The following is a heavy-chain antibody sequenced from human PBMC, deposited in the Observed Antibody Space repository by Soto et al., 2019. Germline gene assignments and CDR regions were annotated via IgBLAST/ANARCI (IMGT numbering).Heavy chain of an antibody. V-gene: IGHV1-69*01. CDR1: GGIFSSYA. Sequence: QVRLVQSGAEVKKPGSSVKVSCKASGGIFSSYAISWLRQAPGQGLEWMGAVIPILGQAYYAQDLQDRVSITADESTRTTYMELSSLRSEDTAVYFCARVGGIGAPPGTDYWGQGTLVTVSS. J-gene: IGHJ4*02. CDR2: VIPILGQA. D-gene: IGHD6-6*01. CDR3: ARVGGIGAPPGTDY.